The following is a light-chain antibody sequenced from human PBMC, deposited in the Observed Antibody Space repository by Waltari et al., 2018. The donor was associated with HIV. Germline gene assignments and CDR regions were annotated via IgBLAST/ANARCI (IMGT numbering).Light chain of an antibody. V-gene: IGLV3-25*01. CDR1: ILSRRQ. J-gene: IGLJ2*01. CDR3: QSSDSGGDYIF. CDR2: KDN. Sequence: SDELMQPPSLSVSPGDTSRIACSGNILSRRQVSWYLRKPAQAPTLLIEKDNERPSGIPERFSGSTSGTTVTLTSTGVEAEDEADYYCQSSDSGGDYIFFGGGTRMTVL.